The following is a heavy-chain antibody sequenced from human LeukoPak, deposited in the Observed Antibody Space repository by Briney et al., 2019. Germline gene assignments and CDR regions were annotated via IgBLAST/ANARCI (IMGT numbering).Heavy chain of an antibody. J-gene: IGHJ3*01. D-gene: IGHD1-26*01. CDR3: ARRMVGDGVDVFNL. Sequence: SETLSLTCSVSGGSFTSYYWTWIRQPPGKTLEWIGHAFYSGGTYYNPSLESRVTISAVTSKNQFSLNLSSVTAADTAVYYCARRMVGDGVDVFNLWGQGTKVTVSS. V-gene: IGHV4-59*08. CDR2: AFYSGGT. CDR1: GGSFTSYY.